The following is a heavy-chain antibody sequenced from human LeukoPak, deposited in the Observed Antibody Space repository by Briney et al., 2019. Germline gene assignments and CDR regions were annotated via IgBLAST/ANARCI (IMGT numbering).Heavy chain of an antibody. D-gene: IGHD3-16*01. J-gene: IGHJ3*01. CDR2: IGDAGT. V-gene: IGHV3-23*01. CDR1: GFTFNDFA. CDR3: AKELGPFVV. Sequence: SGGSLRLSCAASGFTFNDFAMTWVRQAPGKGLEWVSCIGDAGTYYADSVKGRFTISRDNSKNMFYLQMNRLRAGDTAMYYCAKELGPFVVRGQGARVTVSS.